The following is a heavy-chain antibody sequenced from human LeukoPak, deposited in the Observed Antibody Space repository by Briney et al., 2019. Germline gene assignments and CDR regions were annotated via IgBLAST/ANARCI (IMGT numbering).Heavy chain of an antibody. D-gene: IGHD2-21*02. CDR2: IYYSGST. CDR1: DDSITMYY. Sequence: SETLSLTCTVSDDSITMYYWTWIRQPPGKGLEWIGYIYYSGSTNYNPSLKSRVTISVDTSKNQFPLKLSSVTAADTAVYYCAGGIVVVTATNDAFDIWGQGTMVTVSS. V-gene: IGHV4-59*01. J-gene: IGHJ3*02. CDR3: AGGIVVVTATNDAFDI.